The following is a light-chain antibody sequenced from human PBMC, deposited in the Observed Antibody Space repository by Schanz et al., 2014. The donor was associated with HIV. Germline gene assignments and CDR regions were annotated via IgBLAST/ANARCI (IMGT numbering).Light chain of an antibody. CDR1: QSVSSY. CDR2: GAS. CDR3: QQYGSS. V-gene: IGKV3-20*01. J-gene: IGKJ3*01. Sequence: EVVLTQSPATLSLSPGERATLSCRASQSVSSYLAWYQQKPGQAPRLLIYGASSRAAGIPDRFSGSGSGTDFTLTISRLEPEDFAVYYCQQYGSSFGPGTKGEIK.